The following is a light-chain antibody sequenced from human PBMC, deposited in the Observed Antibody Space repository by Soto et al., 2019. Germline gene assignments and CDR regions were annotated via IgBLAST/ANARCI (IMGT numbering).Light chain of an antibody. V-gene: IGLV1-40*01. CDR1: SCNIGAGYD. CDR3: QSYDSSLSGWV. Sequence: QSVLTQPPSVSGAPGQRVTISCTGSSCNIGAGYDVHWYQQLPGTAPKLLICGNSNRPSGVPDRFSGSKSGTSASLAITGLQAEDEADYYCQSYDSSLSGWVFGGGTKLTVL. CDR2: GNS. J-gene: IGLJ3*02.